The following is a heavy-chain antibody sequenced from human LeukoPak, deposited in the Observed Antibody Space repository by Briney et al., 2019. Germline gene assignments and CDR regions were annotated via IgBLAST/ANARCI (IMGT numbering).Heavy chain of an antibody. J-gene: IGHJ1*01. CDR2: INPNSGGT. V-gene: IGHV1-2*04. D-gene: IGHD3-22*01. CDR1: GYTFTGYY. Sequence: ASVKVSCKASGYTFTGYYMHWVRQAPGQGLEWMGWINPNSGGTNYAQKFQGWVTMTRDTSISTAYMELSRLRSDDTAVYYCARSWLPHTSDSSGTTEYFQHWGQGTLVTVSS. CDR3: ARSWLPHTSDSSGTTEYFQH.